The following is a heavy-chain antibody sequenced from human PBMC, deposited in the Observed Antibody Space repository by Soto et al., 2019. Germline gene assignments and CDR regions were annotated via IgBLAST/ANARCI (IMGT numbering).Heavy chain of an antibody. V-gene: IGHV3-23*01. CDR1: GITISNYP. J-gene: IGHJ4*02. D-gene: IGHD3-22*01. Sequence: EVQLLESGGGLVQPGGSLRLSCAASGITISNYPMSWVRQAPGKGLDWVSGISGSGDITYYADSAKGRFTISKDISRNSLSLQLDSLGVEDTAVYFCVQDDGGYPSTAPHWGQGTLVTVSS. CDR3: VQDDGGYPSTAPH. CDR2: ISGSGDIT.